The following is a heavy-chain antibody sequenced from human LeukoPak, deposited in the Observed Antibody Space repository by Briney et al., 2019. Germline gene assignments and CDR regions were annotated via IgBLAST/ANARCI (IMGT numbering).Heavy chain of an antibody. J-gene: IGHJ4*02. CDR3: AKDTLYNWNYPGSFGY. D-gene: IGHD1-7*01. CDR2: IRYDGSNK. Sequence: GGSLGLSWAGPGFPFSSMPCNGVRRPQARGLRGGAFIRYDGSNKYYADSVKGRFTISRDNSKNTLYLQMNSLRAEDTAVYYCAKDTLYNWNYPGSFGYWGQGTLVTVSS. V-gene: IGHV3-30*02. CDR1: GFPFSSMP.